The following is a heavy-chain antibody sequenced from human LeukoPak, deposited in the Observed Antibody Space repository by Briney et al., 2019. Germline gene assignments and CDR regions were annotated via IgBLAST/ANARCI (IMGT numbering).Heavy chain of an antibody. Sequence: SETLSLTCTVSGGSISSSRYYWGWIRQSPGKGLEWIGSIYYGGSTYYNPSLKSRVTISVDTSKNQVSLKLNPVTAADTAVYYCARHPPTSPFDYWGQGTLVTVSS. CDR1: GGSISSSRYY. D-gene: IGHD2-2*01. J-gene: IGHJ4*02. V-gene: IGHV4-39*01. CDR3: ARHPPTSPFDY. CDR2: IYYGGST.